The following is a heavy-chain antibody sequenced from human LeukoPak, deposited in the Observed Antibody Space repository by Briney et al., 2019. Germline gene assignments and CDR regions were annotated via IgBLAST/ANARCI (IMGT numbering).Heavy chain of an antibody. CDR1: GGSFSGYY. CDR2: IDRSEST. V-gene: IGHV4-34*01. CDR3: ARGRGIAAARGVRP. D-gene: IGHD6-13*01. J-gene: IGHJ5*02. Sequence: SETLSLTCAVYGGSFSGYYWSCIRQPPGKGLEWIGEIDRSESTNYNPSLKSRVTISVDTSKNQFSLKLSSVTAADTAVYYCARGRGIAAARGVRPWGQGTLVTVSS.